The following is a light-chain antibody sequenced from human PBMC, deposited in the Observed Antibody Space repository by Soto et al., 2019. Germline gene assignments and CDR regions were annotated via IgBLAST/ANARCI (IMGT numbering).Light chain of an antibody. Sequence: DIQMTQSPSSLSASVGDRVTITCRATQSISSYLNWYQQKPGKAPKLLIFAASSLHSGVPSRFSGSGSGADFTLTISSLQPEDFATCYCQQSFSTPYTFGQGTKLEIK. CDR1: QSISSY. V-gene: IGKV1-39*01. CDR3: QQSFSTPYT. CDR2: AAS. J-gene: IGKJ2*01.